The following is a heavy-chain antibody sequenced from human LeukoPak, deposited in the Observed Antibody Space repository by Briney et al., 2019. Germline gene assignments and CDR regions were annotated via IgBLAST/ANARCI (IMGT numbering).Heavy chain of an antibody. Sequence: SETLSLTCTVSGGSVSSGSYYWSWIRQPPGKGLEWIGYIYYSGSTNYNPSLKSRVTISGDTSKNQFSLKLTSVTAADTAVYYCARSPVGAAAGYLDYWGQGTLVTVSS. J-gene: IGHJ4*02. CDR3: ARSPVGAAAGYLDY. CDR2: IYYSGST. D-gene: IGHD6-13*01. V-gene: IGHV4-61*01. CDR1: GGSVSSGSYY.